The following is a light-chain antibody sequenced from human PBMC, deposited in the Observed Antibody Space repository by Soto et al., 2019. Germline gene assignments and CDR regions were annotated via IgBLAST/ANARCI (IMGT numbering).Light chain of an antibody. V-gene: IGKV1-39*01. Sequence: SLSASVGDSVTITCRASQSISSYLNWYQQKPGKAPKLLIYSASNLQSGVPSRFSGSGAGTDFTFTISSLQPEDFATYYCQQSYTTPLTFGGGTKVDIK. CDR1: QSISSY. J-gene: IGKJ4*01. CDR3: QQSYTTPLT. CDR2: SAS.